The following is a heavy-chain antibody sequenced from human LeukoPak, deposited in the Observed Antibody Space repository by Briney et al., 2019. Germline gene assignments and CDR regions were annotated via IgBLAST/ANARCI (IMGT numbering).Heavy chain of an antibody. CDR1: GYTFTSYG. Sequence: GASVKVSCKASGYTFTSYGFSWVRQAPGQGLEWMGWISVYNGNTNYAQNLQGRVSMTTDTSTSTAYMELRSLRSDDTAVYYCARDVHYYDSNGPDAFDIWGQGTMVTVSS. J-gene: IGHJ3*02. D-gene: IGHD3-22*01. CDR2: ISVYNGNT. V-gene: IGHV1-18*01. CDR3: ARDVHYYDSNGPDAFDI.